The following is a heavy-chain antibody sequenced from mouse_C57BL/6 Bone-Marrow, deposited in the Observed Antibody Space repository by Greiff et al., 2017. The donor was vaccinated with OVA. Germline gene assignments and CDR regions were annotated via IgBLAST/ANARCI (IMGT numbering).Heavy chain of an antibody. V-gene: IGHV14-4*01. J-gene: IGHJ4*01. D-gene: IGHD2-1*01. CDR1: GFNIKDDY. CDR3: TTDGNYAMDY. Sequence: VHVKQSGAELVRPGASVKLSCTASGFNIKDDYMHWVKQRPEQGLEWIGWIDPENGDTEYASKFQGKATITADTSSNTAYLQLSSLTSEDTSVYYCTTDGNYAMDYWGQGTSVTVSS. CDR2: IDPENGDT.